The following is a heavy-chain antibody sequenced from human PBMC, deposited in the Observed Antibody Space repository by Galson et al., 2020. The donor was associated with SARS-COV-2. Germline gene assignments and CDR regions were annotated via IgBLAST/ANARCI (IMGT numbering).Heavy chain of an antibody. CDR3: ARDGSEFDGMDV. D-gene: IGHD1-26*01. V-gene: IGHV3-30*04. CDR1: GFTFRNYV. Sequence: GGSLRLSCVASGFTFRNYVMHWVRQAPGKGLEWVAVMSYDGRTKFYADSVKGRFTISRDNSQNTLYLQMNSLRAEDTAVYFCARDGSEFDGMDVWGQGTAVTLS. CDR2: MSYDGRTK. J-gene: IGHJ6*02.